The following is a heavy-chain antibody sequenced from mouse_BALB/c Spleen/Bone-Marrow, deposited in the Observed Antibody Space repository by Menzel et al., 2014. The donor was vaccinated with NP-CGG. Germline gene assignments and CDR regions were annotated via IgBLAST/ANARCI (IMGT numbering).Heavy chain of an antibody. D-gene: IGHD2-10*02. V-gene: IGHV5-6-2*01. CDR3: ARSPYGNHFDY. CDR1: GFTFSSYY. J-gene: IGHJ2*01. Sequence: EVMLVESGGGLVKLGGSLKLSCAASGFTFSSYYMSWVRQTPEKRLGLVAAINSNGGSTYYPDTVKGRFTISRDNAKNTLYLQMSSLKSEDTALYYCARSPYGNHFDYWGQGTTLTVSS. CDR2: INSNGGST.